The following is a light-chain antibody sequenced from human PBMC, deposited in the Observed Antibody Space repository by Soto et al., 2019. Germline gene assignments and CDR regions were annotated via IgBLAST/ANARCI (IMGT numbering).Light chain of an antibody. Sequence: QSALTQPRSVSGSPGQSVTISCTGTSSDVGGYNYVSWYEQYPGKAPKLVIYDVNKRPSGVPDRFSGSKSGNTASLTISGLRAEDEDDYYCCSYTGTYTWVFGGGTKLTVL. CDR1: SSDVGGYNY. CDR2: DVN. CDR3: CSYTGTYTWV. V-gene: IGLV2-11*01. J-gene: IGLJ3*02.